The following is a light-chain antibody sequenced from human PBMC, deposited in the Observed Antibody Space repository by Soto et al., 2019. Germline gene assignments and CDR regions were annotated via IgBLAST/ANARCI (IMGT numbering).Light chain of an antibody. V-gene: IGLV2-23*02. CDR3: CSYAGNSSWV. CDR1: SSDVGIYNL. CDR2: EVT. J-gene: IGLJ3*02. Sequence: QSAPTQPASVSESPGQSITISCTGTSSDVGIYNLVSWYQQHPGKAPKLMIYEVTKRPSGVFNRFSGSKSGNTASLTISGLQAEDETNYYCCSYAGNSSWVFGGGTKVTVL.